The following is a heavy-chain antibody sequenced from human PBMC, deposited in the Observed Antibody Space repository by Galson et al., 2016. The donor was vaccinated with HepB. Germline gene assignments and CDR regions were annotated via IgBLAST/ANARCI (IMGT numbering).Heavy chain of an antibody. CDR2: IHSAGST. D-gene: IGHD6-13*01. J-gene: IGHJ5*02. V-gene: IGHV3-53*01. Sequence: SLRLSCAASGFFVSNNYMSWVRQSPGKGLEWVSVIHSAGSTYYADSVKGRFTISRDNSKNILYLQMNSLRAEDTAVYYCARSRSWPQLHWFDPWGQGTLDTVSS. CDR3: ARSRSWPQLHWFDP. CDR1: GFFVSNNY.